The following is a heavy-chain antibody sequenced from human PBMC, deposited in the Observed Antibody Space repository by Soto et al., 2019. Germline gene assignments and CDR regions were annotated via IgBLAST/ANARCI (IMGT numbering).Heavy chain of an antibody. V-gene: IGHV5-51*01. CDR1: GYSFTSYW. Sequence: GESLKISCKGSGYSFTSYWIGWVRQMPGKGLEWMGIIYPGDSDTRYSPSFQGQVTISADKSISTAYLQWSSLKASDTAMYYCARLFTHSSSRTLRRLVHFDYWGQGTLVTVSS. CDR3: ARLFTHSSSRTLRRLVHFDY. CDR2: IYPGDSDT. D-gene: IGHD6-13*01. J-gene: IGHJ4*02.